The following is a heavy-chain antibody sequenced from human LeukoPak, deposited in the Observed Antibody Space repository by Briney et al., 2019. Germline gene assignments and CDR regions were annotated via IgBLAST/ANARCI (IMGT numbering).Heavy chain of an antibody. D-gene: IGHD1-26*01. Sequence: PGRSLRLSCAASGFTFSSYGMHWVRQAPGKGLEWVSAISGSGGSTYYADSVKGRFTISRDNSKNTLYLQMNSLRAEDTAVYYCAKEGEWELLLYWYFDLWGRGTLVTVSS. V-gene: IGHV3-23*01. CDR2: ISGSGGST. CDR3: AKEGEWELLLYWYFDL. CDR1: GFTFSSYG. J-gene: IGHJ2*01.